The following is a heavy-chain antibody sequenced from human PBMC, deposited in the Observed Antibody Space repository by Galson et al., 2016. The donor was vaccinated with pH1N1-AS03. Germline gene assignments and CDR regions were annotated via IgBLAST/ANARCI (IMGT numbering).Heavy chain of an antibody. J-gene: IGHJ5*01. D-gene: IGHD3-16*01. CDR2: IDPDHDGGT. Sequence: VKVSCKASGYTFTAYYIHWVRQAPGQGLEWMGWIDPDHDGGTRYAQKFQGRVTMARDTSITTVYMEVTRLTSDDTAVYYCARILRGKGGLDSWGQGTLVTVTS. CDR1: GYTFTAYY. V-gene: IGHV1-2*02. CDR3: ARILRGKGGLDS.